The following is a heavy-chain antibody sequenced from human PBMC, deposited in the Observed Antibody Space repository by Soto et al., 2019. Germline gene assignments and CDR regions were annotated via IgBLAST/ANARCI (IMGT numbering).Heavy chain of an antibody. V-gene: IGHV1-69*08. CDR3: ARDRDGFDSNGYYLDY. D-gene: IGHD3-22*01. J-gene: IGHJ4*02. Sequence: QVQLVQSGAEVKKPGSSVKVSCKGSGGTFSRYSISWVRQAPGQGLEWMGRIIPMLGIAKSAQKFKGRVRITADRSTSTAYMEVSSLRSEDTAVFYCARDRDGFDSNGYYLDYWGQGTLLTVTS. CDR1: GGTFSRYS. CDR2: IIPMLGIA.